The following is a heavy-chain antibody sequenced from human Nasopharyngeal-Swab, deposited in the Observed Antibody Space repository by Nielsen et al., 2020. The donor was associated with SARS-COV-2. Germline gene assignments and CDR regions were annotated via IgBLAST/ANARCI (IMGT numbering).Heavy chain of an antibody. CDR3: ARGAITMVRGVIGTNAFDI. J-gene: IGHJ3*02. CDR1: GFTVSSNY. D-gene: IGHD3-10*01. V-gene: IGHV3-53*01. CDR2: IYSGGNT. Sequence: GGSLRLSCAASGFTVSSNYMSWVRQAPGKGLEWVSVIYSGGNTNYADSVKGRFTISGDNSKNTLYLQMNSLRAEDTAVYYCARGAITMVRGVIGTNAFDIWGQGTMVTVSS.